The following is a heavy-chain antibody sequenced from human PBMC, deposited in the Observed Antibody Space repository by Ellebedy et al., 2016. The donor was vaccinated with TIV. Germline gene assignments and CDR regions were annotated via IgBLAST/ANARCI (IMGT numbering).Heavy chain of an antibody. V-gene: IGHV1-2*04. CDR2: INPNSGGT. Sequence: ASVKVSXKASGYTFTGYYMHWVRQAPGQGLEWMGWINPNSGGTNYAQKFQGWVTMTRDTSISTAYMELSRLRSDDTAVYYCARARITMKGPYYYYGMDVWGQGTTVTVSS. CDR1: GYTFTGYY. CDR3: ARARITMKGPYYYYGMDV. J-gene: IGHJ6*02. D-gene: IGHD3-22*01.